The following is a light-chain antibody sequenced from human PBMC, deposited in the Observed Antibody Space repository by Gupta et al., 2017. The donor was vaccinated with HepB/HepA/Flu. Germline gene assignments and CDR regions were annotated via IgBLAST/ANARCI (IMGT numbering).Light chain of an antibody. CDR3: SSSKSTTTILV. CDR1: SSDCGVFNY. CDR2: DVG. Sequence: QFALSPPASVSGSPAPSITISCTGPSSDCGVFNYVSWYQQHPGKAPKRLIADVGNRPSGVSNRFSGSKSGNTASRHTSGLQAEDEAVDYCSSSKSTTTILVFGGGTKLTVL. V-gene: IGLV2-14*03. J-gene: IGLJ2*01.